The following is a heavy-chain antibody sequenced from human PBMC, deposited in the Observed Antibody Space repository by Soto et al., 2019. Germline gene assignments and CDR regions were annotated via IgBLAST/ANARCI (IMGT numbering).Heavy chain of an antibody. CDR3: ARGPFAFGGLTYWYFDL. Sequence: ASVKVSCKASGYTFTSYDINWVRQATGQGLEWMGWMNPNSGNTGYAQKFQGRVTMTRNTSISTAYMELSSLRSDDTAVYYCARGPFAFGGLTYWYFDLWGRGTLVTVSS. CDR1: GYTFTSYD. V-gene: IGHV1-8*01. CDR2: MNPNSGNT. D-gene: IGHD3-16*01. J-gene: IGHJ2*01.